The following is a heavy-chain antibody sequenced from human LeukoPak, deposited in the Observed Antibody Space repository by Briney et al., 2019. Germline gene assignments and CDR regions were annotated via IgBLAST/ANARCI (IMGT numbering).Heavy chain of an antibody. V-gene: IGHV3-11*01. CDR3: ASGIQPRLSWFFDL. CDR2: MSSPGSTT. CDR1: GFRFSDYY. D-gene: IGHD5-18*01. J-gene: IGHJ2*01. Sequence: GGSLRLSCAASGFRFSDYYMSWIRQAPGKGLEWFSYMSSPGSTTYYADSVKGRFTISRDNAKNSLSPQMNSLRADDTAVYYCASGIQPRLSWFFDLWGRGTLVTVSS.